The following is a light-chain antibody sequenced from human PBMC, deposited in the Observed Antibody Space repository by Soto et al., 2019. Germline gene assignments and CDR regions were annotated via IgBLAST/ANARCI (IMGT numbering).Light chain of an antibody. CDR1: QSVTSN. J-gene: IGKJ1*01. V-gene: IGKV3-15*01. CDR3: QQYNKWRT. CDR2: GAS. Sequence: VLTQFPVTLSLSPGERATLSCRASQSVTSNVAWYQQKPGHPPRLLIYGASTRATGVPARFSGSGSGTEFTLTISSLQSEDFAVYYCQQYNKWRTFGQGTKVDIK.